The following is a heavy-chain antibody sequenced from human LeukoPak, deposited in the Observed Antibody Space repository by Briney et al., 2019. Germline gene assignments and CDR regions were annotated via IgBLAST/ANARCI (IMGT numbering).Heavy chain of an antibody. D-gene: IGHD5-12*01. J-gene: IGHJ4*02. CDR1: GGSFSGYY. CDR3: ARRLSGPFDY. CDR2: IYYSGST. Sequence: SETLSLTCAVYGGSFSGYYWSWIRQPPGKGLEWIGSIYYSGSTYYNPSLKSRVTISVDTSKNQFSLKLSSVTAADTAVYYCARRLSGPFDYWGQGTLVTVSS. V-gene: IGHV4-34*01.